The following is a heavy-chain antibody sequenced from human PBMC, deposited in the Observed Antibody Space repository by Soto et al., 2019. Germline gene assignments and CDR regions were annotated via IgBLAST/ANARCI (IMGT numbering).Heavy chain of an antibody. V-gene: IGHV3-15*07. Sequence: EVQLVESGGGLVKPGESLRLSCTASGLTLTDAWMKWVRQAPGKGLEWVGRLKSKTNGGTADHAAPVRGRFTMLRDDSKNMLYLQMNSLKTEGTAVYYCTDYRDRRVVSFDSWGQGTLITVTS. CDR1: GLTLTDAW. J-gene: IGHJ4*02. CDR2: LKSKTNGGTA. D-gene: IGHD3-22*01. CDR3: TDYRDRRVVSFDS.